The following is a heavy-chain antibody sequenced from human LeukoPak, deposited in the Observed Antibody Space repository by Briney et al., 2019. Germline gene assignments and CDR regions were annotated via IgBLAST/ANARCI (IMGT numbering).Heavy chain of an antibody. CDR1: GYTFSDYY. CDR2: INPNSGGT. V-gene: IGHV1-2*02. J-gene: IGHJ4*02. D-gene: IGHD6-25*01. CDR3: ARVGWAAPRVHFDS. Sequence: ASVKASCKASGYTFSDYYIHWVRQAPGQGLEWMGWINPNSGGTHYAQKFQGRVTMTRDTSISTAYMELSRLRSDDTAVYYCARVGWAAPRVHFDSWGQGTLLTVSS.